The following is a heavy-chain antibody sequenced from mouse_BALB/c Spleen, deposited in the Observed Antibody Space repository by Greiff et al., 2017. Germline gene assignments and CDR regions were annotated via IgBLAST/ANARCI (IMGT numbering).Heavy chain of an antibody. D-gene: IGHD2-10*02. CDR3: ARGAYGNFYAMDY. V-gene: IGHV3-6*02. CDR1: GYSITSGYY. J-gene: IGHJ4*01. Sequence: EVQLQESGPGLVKPSQSLSLTCSVTGYSITSGYYWNWIRQFPGNKLEWMGYISYDGSNNYNPSLKNRISITRDTSKNQFFLKLNSVTTEDTATYYCARGAYGNFYAMDYWGQGTSVTVSS. CDR2: ISYDGSN.